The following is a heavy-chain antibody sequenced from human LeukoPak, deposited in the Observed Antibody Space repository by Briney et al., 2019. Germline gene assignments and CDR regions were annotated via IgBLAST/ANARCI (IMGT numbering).Heavy chain of an antibody. CDR3: AKSLLTTATGTGRAFDI. CDR2: ISAGADVI. V-gene: IGHV3-23*01. CDR1: GFTVGSNY. D-gene: IGHD1-1*01. Sequence: PGGSLRLSCAATGFTVGSNYKSWVRRASGKRLEWVSGISAGADVIFYADPVKGRFTISRDNSKNTLYLQMNSLRAEDSAEYYCAKSLLTTATGTGRAFDIWGQGTMVTVSA. J-gene: IGHJ3*02.